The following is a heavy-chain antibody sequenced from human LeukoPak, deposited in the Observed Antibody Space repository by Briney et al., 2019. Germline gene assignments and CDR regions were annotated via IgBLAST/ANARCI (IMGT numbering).Heavy chain of an antibody. CDR2: INHSGST. Sequence: SETLSLTWAVYGGSFSGYYGSWIRQPPGKGLQWIGEINHSGSTNYNPSLKSRVTISVDTSKNQFSLKLSSVTAADTAVYYCARVDRGAYYYYSMDVWGKGTTVTISS. J-gene: IGHJ6*03. CDR1: GGSFSGYY. D-gene: IGHD1-14*01. V-gene: IGHV4-34*01. CDR3: ARVDRGAYYYYSMDV.